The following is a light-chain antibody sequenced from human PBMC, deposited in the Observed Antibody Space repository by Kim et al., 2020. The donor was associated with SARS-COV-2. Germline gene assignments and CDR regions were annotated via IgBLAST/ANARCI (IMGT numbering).Light chain of an antibody. J-gene: IGKJ1*01. CDR2: GAS. CDR1: QSVTNNF. V-gene: IGKV3-20*01. CDR3: QEDGGSSWT. Sequence: VLTQSPGTVSLSPGDRVTLSCRASQSVTNNFLAWFQQKPGQVPRLLIYGASNRATGVPDRFSGSGSGKDFTLTIDRLEPEDFAVYYCQEDGGSSWTFGQGAKVDIK.